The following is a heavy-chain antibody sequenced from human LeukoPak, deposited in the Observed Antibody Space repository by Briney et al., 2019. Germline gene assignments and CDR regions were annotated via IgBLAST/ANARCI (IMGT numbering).Heavy chain of an antibody. Sequence: GGSLRLSCAASGFTVSSNYMSWVRQAPGKGLEWVSVIYSGGSTCYADSVKGRFTISRDNSKNTLYLQMNSLRAEDTAVYYCAKAVSMIVVVISDDAFDIWGQGTMVTVSS. CDR3: AKAVSMIVVVISDDAFDI. J-gene: IGHJ3*02. V-gene: IGHV3-66*01. CDR2: IYSGGST. CDR1: GFTVSSNY. D-gene: IGHD3-22*01.